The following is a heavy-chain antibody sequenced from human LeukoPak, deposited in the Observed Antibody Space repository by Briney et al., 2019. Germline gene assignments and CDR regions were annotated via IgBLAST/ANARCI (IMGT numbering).Heavy chain of an antibody. V-gene: IGHV3-48*04. CDR2: ISSSSSTI. J-gene: IGHJ4*02. D-gene: IGHD3-22*01. Sequence: GGSLRLSCEVSGFTFSSYSMNWVRQAPGKGLEWVSYISSSSSTIYYADSVKGRFTISRDNAKNSLYLQMNSLRAEDTAVYYCARGPPKSVVASRWGQGTLVTVSS. CDR1: GFTFSSYS. CDR3: ARGPPKSVVASR.